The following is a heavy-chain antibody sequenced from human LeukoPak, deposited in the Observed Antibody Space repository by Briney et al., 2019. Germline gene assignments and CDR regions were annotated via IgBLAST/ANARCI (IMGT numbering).Heavy chain of an antibody. D-gene: IGHD2-21*02. J-gene: IGHJ4*02. CDR2: IYYSGST. CDR1: GGSISSGGYY. Sequence: SETLSLTCTVSGGSISSGGYYWSWIRQHPGKGLEWIGYIYYSGSTYYNPSLKSRVTISVDTSKNQFSLKLSSVTAADTAVYYCAREAHCGGDCYRPRDAPYYFDYWGQGTLVTVSS. CDR3: AREAHCGGDCYRPRDAPYYFDY. V-gene: IGHV4-31*03.